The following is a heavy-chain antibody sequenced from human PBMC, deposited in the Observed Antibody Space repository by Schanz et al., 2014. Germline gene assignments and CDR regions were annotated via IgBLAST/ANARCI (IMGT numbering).Heavy chain of an antibody. V-gene: IGHV3-48*01. J-gene: IGHJ4*02. CDR1: GFSFSTYG. Sequence: EVRLVESGGGLVKPGGSLRLSCAASGFSFSTYGMTWVRQAPGKGLEWVSYISGSSSTKYYADSVKGRFTISRDNGKKSLYLQMNSLRAEDTAVYYCAKDGRLPYYGTGSDFDYWGQGTLVAVSS. D-gene: IGHD3-22*01. CDR2: ISGSSSTK. CDR3: AKDGRLPYYGTGSDFDY.